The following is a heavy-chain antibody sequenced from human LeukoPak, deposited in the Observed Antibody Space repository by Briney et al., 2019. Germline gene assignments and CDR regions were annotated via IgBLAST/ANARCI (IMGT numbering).Heavy chain of an antibody. CDR3: ARRRYCSSTSCYRGWFDP. J-gene: IGHJ5*02. D-gene: IGHD2-2*01. CDR2: INHSGST. V-gene: IGHV4-34*01. Sequence: SETLSLTCAVYGGSFSGYYWSWIRQPPGKGLEWIGEINHSGSTNYNPSLKSRVTISVDTSKNHFSLKLSSVTAADTAVYYCARRRYCSSTSCYRGWFDPWGQGTLVTVSS. CDR1: GGSFSGYY.